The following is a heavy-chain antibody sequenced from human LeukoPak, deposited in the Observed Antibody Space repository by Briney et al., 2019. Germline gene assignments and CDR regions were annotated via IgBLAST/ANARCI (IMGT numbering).Heavy chain of an antibody. D-gene: IGHD2-2*01. V-gene: IGHV1-24*01. CDR3: ATDPYCSSTSCQDV. Sequence: GASVKVSYKVSGYTLTELSMHWVRQAPGKGLEWMGGFDPEDGETIYAQKFQGRVTMTEDTSTDTAYMELSSLRSEDTAVYYCATDPYCSSTSCQDVWGQGTTVTVSS. CDR2: FDPEDGET. J-gene: IGHJ6*02. CDR1: GYTLTELS.